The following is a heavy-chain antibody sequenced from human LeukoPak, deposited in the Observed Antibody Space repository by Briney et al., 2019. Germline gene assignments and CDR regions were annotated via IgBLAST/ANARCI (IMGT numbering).Heavy chain of an antibody. CDR3: ASYCGGDCWAYYFDY. Sequence: PSETLSLTCTVSGGSISSSSHYWGWIRQTPGKGLEWIGSIYYSGSTYYNPSLKSRVTISADTSKNQFSLKLSSMTASDTAVYYCASYCGGDCWAYYFDYWGQGTLVTVSS. CDR1: GGSISSSSHY. J-gene: IGHJ4*02. V-gene: IGHV4-39*01. D-gene: IGHD2-21*02. CDR2: IYYSGST.